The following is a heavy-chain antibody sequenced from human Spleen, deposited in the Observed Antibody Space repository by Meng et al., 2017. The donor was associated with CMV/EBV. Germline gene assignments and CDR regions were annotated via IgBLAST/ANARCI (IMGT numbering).Heavy chain of an antibody. CDR2: MWYDGSNK. CDR3: AKSYFHWYFDV. D-gene: IGHD3-9*01. J-gene: IGHJ2*01. CDR1: GFTFSNFG. Sequence: GGSLRLSCAASGFTFSNFGMHWVRQAPGKGLEWVAVMWYDGSNKYYADSVKGRFTISRDISKNTLFLQMDSLRAEDTAVYYCAKSYFHWYFDVWGRGTLVTVSS. V-gene: IGHV3-33*06.